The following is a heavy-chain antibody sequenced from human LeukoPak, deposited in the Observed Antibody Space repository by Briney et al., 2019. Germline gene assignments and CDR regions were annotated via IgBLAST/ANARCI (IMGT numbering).Heavy chain of an antibody. CDR3: ARGSQSGSYGAYYFDY. CDR2: IYTSGST. J-gene: IGHJ4*02. CDR1: GGSISSYH. Sequence: SETLSLTCTVSGGSISSYHWSWIPQPAGKGLEWIGHIYTSGSTNYNPSLKSRVTMSVDTSKTQFSRKLSSVTAADTAVYYGARGSQSGSYGAYYFDYWGQGTLVTVSS. D-gene: IGHD1-26*01. V-gene: IGHV4-4*07.